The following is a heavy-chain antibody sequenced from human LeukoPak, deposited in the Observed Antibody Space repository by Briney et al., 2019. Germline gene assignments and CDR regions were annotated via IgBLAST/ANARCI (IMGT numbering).Heavy chain of an antibody. CDR3: ARVLSYSSGYSSVEYFQH. J-gene: IGHJ1*01. D-gene: IGHD3-22*01. V-gene: IGHV4-30-4*08. CDR2: IYYSGST. CDR1: GGSISSGDYY. Sequence: SETLSLTCTVSGGSISSGDYYWSWIRQPPGTGLEWIGYIYYSGSTYYNPSLKSRVTISVDTSKNQFSLKLSSVTAADTAVYYCARVLSYSSGYSSVEYFQHWGQGTLVTVSS.